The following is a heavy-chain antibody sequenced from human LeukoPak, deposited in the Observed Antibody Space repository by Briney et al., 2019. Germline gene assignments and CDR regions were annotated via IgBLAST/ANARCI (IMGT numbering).Heavy chain of an antibody. V-gene: IGHV1-3*04. CDR2: INTGNGNT. Sequence: ASVKVSCKASGYIFTSYPIHWVRQAPGQRLEWMGWINTGNGNTKYSQKFEGRVTVTRDTSATAAYMELSSLRSEDTAVYYCARDRAMADYWGQGTLATVSS. D-gene: IGHD5-18*01. CDR1: GYIFTSYP. J-gene: IGHJ4*02. CDR3: ARDRAMADY.